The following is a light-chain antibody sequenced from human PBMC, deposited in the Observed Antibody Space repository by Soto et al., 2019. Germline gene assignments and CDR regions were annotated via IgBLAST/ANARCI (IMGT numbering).Light chain of an antibody. CDR3: QQYYSTPFT. V-gene: IGKV4-1*01. J-gene: IGKJ3*01. CDR1: QSGLYSYNNKNY. Sequence: DIVMTQAPDSLAVSLGERATINCKYSQSGLYSYNNKNYLAWCQQKPGQPPKLLIYWASTRESGVPDRFSGSGSGTDFTLTISSLQAEDGAVYYCQQYYSTPFTFGPVTKVDI. CDR2: WAS.